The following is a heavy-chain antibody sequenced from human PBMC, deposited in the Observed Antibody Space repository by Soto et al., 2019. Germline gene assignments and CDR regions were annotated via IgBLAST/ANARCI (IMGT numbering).Heavy chain of an antibody. CDR2: IDTDGGGT. V-gene: IGHV3-74*01. CDR1: GFTLGSHR. J-gene: IGHJ4*02. D-gene: IGHD6-19*01. Sequence: SLRLSCAASGFTLGSHRIHWVRQAPGKGLEWVSRIDTDGGGTSYADSVKGRFTISTDNAKNTVYLQMNGLRAEDTAVYYCAKGGRQWLVTSDFNYWGQG. CDR3: AKGGRQWLVTSDFNY.